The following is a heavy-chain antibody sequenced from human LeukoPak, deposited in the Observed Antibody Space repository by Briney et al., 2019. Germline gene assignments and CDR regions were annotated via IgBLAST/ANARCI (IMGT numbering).Heavy chain of an antibody. J-gene: IGHJ4*02. CDR3: ARHSFARPFDS. CDR1: GASIFGSY. V-gene: IGHV4-59*08. D-gene: IGHD6-6*01. CDR2: IYYTGDS. Sequence: SETLSLTCTVSGASIFGSYWSWIRQPPGKGLEWIGYIYYTGDSNYNPSLKSRATISLDTSRSQFSLMLSSVTAADTAIYYCARHSFARPFDSWGQGTLVTVSS.